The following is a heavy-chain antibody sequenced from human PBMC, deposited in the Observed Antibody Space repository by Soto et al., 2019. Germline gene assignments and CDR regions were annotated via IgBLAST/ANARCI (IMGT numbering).Heavy chain of an antibody. CDR1: GFTFSSYE. J-gene: IGHJ4*02. CDR3: ARDPGVVAAAGYYFDY. D-gene: IGHD6-13*01. CDR2: ISSSGSTI. V-gene: IGHV3-48*03. Sequence: GGSLRLSCGASGFTFSSYEMSWVRRAPGEGLEWVSYISSSGSTIYYADSVKGRFTISRDNAKNPLYLQMNSLRAEDTAVYYCARDPGVVAAAGYYFDYWGQGTLVTVSS.